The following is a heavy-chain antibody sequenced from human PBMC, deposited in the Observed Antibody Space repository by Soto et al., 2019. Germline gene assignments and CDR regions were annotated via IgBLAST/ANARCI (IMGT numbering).Heavy chain of an antibody. J-gene: IGHJ6*03. CDR3: ATGEGYYDFWSGPVYMDV. Sequence: SVKVSCKASGGTFSSYTISWVRQAPGQGLEWMGRIIPILGIANYAQKFQGRVTITADKSTSTAYMELSSLRSEDTAVYYCATGEGYYDFWSGPVYMDVWGKGTTVTVSS. V-gene: IGHV1-69*02. CDR2: IIPILGIA. D-gene: IGHD3-3*01. CDR1: GGTFSSYT.